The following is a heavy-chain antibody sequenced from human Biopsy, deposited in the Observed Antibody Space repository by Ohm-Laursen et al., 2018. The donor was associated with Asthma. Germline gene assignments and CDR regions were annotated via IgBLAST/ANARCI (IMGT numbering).Heavy chain of an antibody. D-gene: IGHD3-10*01. J-gene: IGHJ6*02. CDR1: GGTFGNYA. CDR2: IIPMFGTT. Sequence: SVKVSCKASGGTFGNYAISWVRQAPGQGLEWMGGIIPMFGTTNYAQKFQGRVTITADESTSTAYMELRSLRSDDTAVYFCARAVDYSHYYGIDVWGQGTTVTVS. V-gene: IGHV1-69*13. CDR3: ARAVDYSHYYGIDV.